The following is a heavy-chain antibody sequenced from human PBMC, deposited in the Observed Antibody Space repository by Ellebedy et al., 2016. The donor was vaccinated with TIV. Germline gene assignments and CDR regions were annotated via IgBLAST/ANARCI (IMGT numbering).Heavy chain of an antibody. D-gene: IGHD6-19*01. V-gene: IGHV1-2*02. CDR2: INSDIGAT. Sequence: AASVMVSCKASAYSFCDYYIHWVRQAPGQGLEWVGWINSDIGATNYAQKFQGRVTMTRERSSGTAYVELSRLRSHGSAMYYCGRGHGSGWANWFDPWGQGTQVPVTS. CDR3: GRGHGSGWANWFDP. J-gene: IGHJ5*02. CDR1: AYSFCDYY.